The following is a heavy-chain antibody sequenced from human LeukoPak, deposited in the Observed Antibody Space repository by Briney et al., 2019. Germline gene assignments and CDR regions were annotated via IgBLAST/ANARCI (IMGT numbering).Heavy chain of an antibody. Sequence: ASVKVSCKASGYTFTSYGTSWVRQAPGQGLEWMGWISAYNGNTNYAQKLQGRVTMTTDTSTSTAYMELRSLRSDDTVVYYCARTVGATGAFDIWGQGTMVIVSS. CDR2: ISAYNGNT. V-gene: IGHV1-18*01. D-gene: IGHD1-26*01. J-gene: IGHJ3*02. CDR3: ARTVGATGAFDI. CDR1: GYTFTSYG.